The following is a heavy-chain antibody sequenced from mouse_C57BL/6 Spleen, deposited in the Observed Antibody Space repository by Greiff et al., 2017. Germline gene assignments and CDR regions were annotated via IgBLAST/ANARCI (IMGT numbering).Heavy chain of an antibody. D-gene: IGHD2-5*01. V-gene: IGHV1-64*01. J-gene: IGHJ1*03. CDR2: IHPNSGST. Sequence: VQLQQPGAELVKPGASVKLSCKASGYTFTSYWMHWVKQRPGQGLEWIGMIHPNSGSTNYNEKFKSKATLTVDKSSSTAYMQLSSLTSEDSAVYYCARFYSNHWYFDVWGTGTTVTVSS. CDR1: GYTFTSYW. CDR3: ARFYSNHWYFDV.